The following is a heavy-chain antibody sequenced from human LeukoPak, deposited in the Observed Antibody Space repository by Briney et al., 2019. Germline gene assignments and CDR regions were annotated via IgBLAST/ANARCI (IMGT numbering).Heavy chain of an antibody. CDR3: ARVGGTNYYYYGMDV. D-gene: IGHD1-26*01. V-gene: IGHV4-59*01. Sequence: TSETLSLTCTVSGGSISNYYWSWIRQPPGKGLEWIGYIYYSGSINYNPSLKSRVTISVDTSKNQFSLKLSSVTAADTAVYYCARVGGTNYYYYGMDVWGQGTTVTVSS. CDR1: GGSISNYY. J-gene: IGHJ6*02. CDR2: IYYSGSI.